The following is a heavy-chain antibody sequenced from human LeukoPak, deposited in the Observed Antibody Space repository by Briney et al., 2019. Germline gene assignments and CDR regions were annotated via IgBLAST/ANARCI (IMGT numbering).Heavy chain of an antibody. Sequence: PGGSLRLSCAASGFTFSDYWMHWVRQVPGKGLVWVSRINGDGSNTDYADSVKGRFSVSRDNAKNTVYLQMNGLTADDTAVYYCAKDRAVAVALIAWGLGTLVTVSS. CDR1: GFTFSDYW. D-gene: IGHD6-19*01. J-gene: IGHJ5*02. CDR3: AKDRAVAVALIA. CDR2: INGDGSNT. V-gene: IGHV3-74*01.